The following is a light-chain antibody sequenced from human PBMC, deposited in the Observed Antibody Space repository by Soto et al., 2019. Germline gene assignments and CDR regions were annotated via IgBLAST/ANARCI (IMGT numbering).Light chain of an antibody. J-gene: IGKJ1*01. Sequence: DIQITQYNSTLSGSVGDRVTITCRSSQTISSWLAWYQQKPGKAPKLLIYAATNLEEGVPSRFSGSGSGTDFSLSVSGLQPEDFATYYCQQSSTIPVCTFSHVTK. CDR2: AAT. V-gene: IGKV1-5*01. CDR3: QQSSTIPVCT. CDR1: QTISSW.